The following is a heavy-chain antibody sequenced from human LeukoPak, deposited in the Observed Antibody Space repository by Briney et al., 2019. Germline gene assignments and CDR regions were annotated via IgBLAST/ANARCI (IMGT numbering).Heavy chain of an antibody. D-gene: IGHD3-3*01. CDR2: IYYCGST. V-gene: IGHV4-59*01. J-gene: IGHJ3*02. CDR1: GFTFSNYA. CDR3: ARVHNTIFGVVTGAFDI. Sequence: GSLRLSCAASGFTFSNYAMSWVRQAPGKGLEWIGYIYYCGSTNYNPSLKSRVTISVDTSKNQFSLKLSSVTAADTAVYYCARVHNTIFGVVTGAFDIWGQGTMVTVSS.